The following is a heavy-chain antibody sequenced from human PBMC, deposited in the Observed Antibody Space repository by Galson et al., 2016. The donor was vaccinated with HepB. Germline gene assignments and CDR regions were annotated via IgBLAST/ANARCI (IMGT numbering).Heavy chain of an antibody. CDR1: EYSFTSYW. J-gene: IGHJ6*02. CDR2: IYPGDPDT. CDR3: ARHGTGDPYYYGMDV. D-gene: IGHD1-1*01. V-gene: IGHV5-51*01. Sequence: QSGAEVKKPGESLKISCKGSEYSFTSYWIGWVRQMPGKGLEWMGVIYPGDPDTRYSPSFQGQVTISADKSINTVYLRWSSLKASDTAMYYCARHGTGDPYYYGMDVWGQGTTVTVSS.